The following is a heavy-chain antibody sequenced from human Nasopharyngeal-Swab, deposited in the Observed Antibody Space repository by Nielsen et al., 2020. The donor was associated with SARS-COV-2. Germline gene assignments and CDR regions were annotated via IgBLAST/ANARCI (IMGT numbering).Heavy chain of an antibody. CDR3: ALITMVRGVTAGQLDP. CDR2: IIPIFGTA. V-gene: IGHV1-69*01. J-gene: IGHJ5*02. Sequence: WVGQAPGQRLEWMGGIIPIFGTANYAQKFQGRVTITADESTSTAYMELSSLRSEDTAVYYCALITMVRGVTAGQLDPWGQGTLVTVSS. D-gene: IGHD3-10*01.